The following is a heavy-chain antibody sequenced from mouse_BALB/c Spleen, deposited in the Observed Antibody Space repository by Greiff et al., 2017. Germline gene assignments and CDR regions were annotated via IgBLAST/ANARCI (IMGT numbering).Heavy chain of an antibody. D-gene: IGHD2-2*01. V-gene: IGHV2-9*02. CDR1: GFSLTSYG. J-gene: IGHJ4*01. CDR2: IWAGGST. Sequence: QVQLQQSGPGLVAPSQSLSITCTVSGFSLTSYGVHWVRQPPGKGLEWLGVIWAGGSTNYNSALMSRLSISKDNSKSQVFLKMNSLQTDDTAMYYCASYGYDGRDYYYAMDYWGQGTSVTVSS. CDR3: ASYGYDGRDYYYAMDY.